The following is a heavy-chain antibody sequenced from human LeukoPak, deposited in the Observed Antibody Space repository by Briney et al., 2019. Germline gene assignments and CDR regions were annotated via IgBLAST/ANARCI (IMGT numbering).Heavy chain of an antibody. D-gene: IGHD2-2*01. CDR3: ARDNALVVDSAFDY. CDR1: GGSISSYY. J-gene: IGHJ4*02. CDR2: IYYSGST. Sequence: SETLSLTCTVSGGSISSYYWSWIRQPPGKGLEWIGYIYYSGSTNYNPSLKSRVTISVDTSKNQFSLKLSSVTAADTAVYYCARDNALVVDSAFDYWGQGTLVTVSS. V-gene: IGHV4-59*01.